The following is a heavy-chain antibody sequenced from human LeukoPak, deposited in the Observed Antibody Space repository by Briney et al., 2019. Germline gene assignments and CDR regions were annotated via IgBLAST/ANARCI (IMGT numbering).Heavy chain of an antibody. D-gene: IGHD6-19*01. V-gene: IGHV4-39*01. CDR3: APHPFSGWTPSWFDP. CDR1: GASVRSSDDY. Sequence: SETLSLTCTVSGASVRSSDDYWGWIRQPPGKGLEWIGSIYYSGSTYYNPSLKSRVTISVDTSKNQFSLKLSSVTAADTAVYYCAPHPFSGWTPSWFDPWGQGTLVTVSS. J-gene: IGHJ5*02. CDR2: IYYSGST.